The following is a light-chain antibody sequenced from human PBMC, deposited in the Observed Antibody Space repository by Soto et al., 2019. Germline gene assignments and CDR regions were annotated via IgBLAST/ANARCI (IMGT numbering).Light chain of an antibody. CDR1: SSDVGAYNY. CDR3: ISHTTSSTWV. J-gene: IGLJ3*02. CDR2: EVS. Sequence: QSVLTQPPSASGTPGQRVTISCSGTSSDVGAYNYVSWFQQHPGKAPKVMIYEVSNRPSGVSDRFSGSKSGNTASLTISGLQAEDEADYYCISHTTSSTWVFGGGTKLTVL. V-gene: IGLV2-14*01.